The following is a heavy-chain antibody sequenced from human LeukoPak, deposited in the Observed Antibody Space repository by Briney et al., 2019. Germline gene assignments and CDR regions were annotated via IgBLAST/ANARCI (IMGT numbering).Heavy chain of an antibody. CDR1: GFTFSSYL. J-gene: IGHJ4*02. Sequence: GGSLRLSCAASGFTFSSYLMSWVRQAPGKGLEWVANIKQDGSEKYYVDSVKGRFTISRDNAKNSLYLQMNSLRAEDTAVYYCAKEIDDWNDEASFDYWGQGTLVTVSS. V-gene: IGHV3-7*01. CDR3: AKEIDDWNDEASFDY. CDR2: IKQDGSEK. D-gene: IGHD1-1*01.